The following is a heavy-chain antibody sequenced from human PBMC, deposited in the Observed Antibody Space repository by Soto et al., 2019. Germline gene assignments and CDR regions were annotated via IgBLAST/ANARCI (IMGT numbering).Heavy chain of an antibody. CDR1: GGSFSSGGYY. CDR3: ARNLYYDSSGSNHCFDH. J-gene: IGHJ5*02. CDR2: IYYSGST. Sequence: PSETLSLTCTVSGGSFSSGGYYWSWIRQDPGKGREWIGYIYYSGSTYYNPSLKSRVTISVDTSKNQFSLKLSSVTAADTAVYYCARNLYYDSSGSNHCFDHWGQGTLVTVSS. D-gene: IGHD3-22*01. V-gene: IGHV4-31*03.